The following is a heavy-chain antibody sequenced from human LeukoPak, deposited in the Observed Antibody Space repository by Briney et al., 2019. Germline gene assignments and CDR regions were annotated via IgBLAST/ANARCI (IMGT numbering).Heavy chain of an antibody. Sequence: GASVKVSCKASGDIFSKYGISWVRQAPGQGLEWMGWISAYNGNTNYAQKLQGRVTMTTDTSTSTAYMELRSLRSDDTAVYYCARHKGSYYDFWSGSAFDIWGQGTMVTVSS. D-gene: IGHD3-3*01. CDR1: GDIFSKYG. CDR3: ARHKGSYYDFWSGSAFDI. J-gene: IGHJ3*02. V-gene: IGHV1-18*01. CDR2: ISAYNGNT.